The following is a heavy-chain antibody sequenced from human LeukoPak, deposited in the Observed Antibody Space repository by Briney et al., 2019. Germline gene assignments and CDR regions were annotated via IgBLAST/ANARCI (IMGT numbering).Heavy chain of an antibody. D-gene: IGHD3-16*01. CDR3: ASFPGVMTTRY. CDR1: GFTFSSYA. V-gene: IGHV3-23*01. CDR2: ISGSGGST. J-gene: IGHJ4*02. Sequence: GGSLRLSCAASGFTFSSYAMSWVRQAPGKGLEWVSAISGSGGSTYYADSVKGRFTISRDNAKNSLYLQMNSLRAEDTAVYYCASFPGVMTTRYWGQGTLVTVSS.